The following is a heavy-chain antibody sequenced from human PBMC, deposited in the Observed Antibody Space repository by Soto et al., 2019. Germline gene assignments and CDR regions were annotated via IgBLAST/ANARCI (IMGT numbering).Heavy chain of an antibody. CDR1: GGSISSGGYS. J-gene: IGHJ4*02. V-gene: IGHV4-30-2*01. CDR2: IYHSGST. CDR3: ARVSHDYGDYYFDY. D-gene: IGHD4-17*01. Sequence: QLQLQESGSGLVKPSQTLSLTCAVSGGSISSGGYSWSWIRQPPGKGLEWIGYIYHSGSTYYNPSLKSRVTISVDRSKNQFSLKLSSVTAADTAVYYCARVSHDYGDYYFDYWGQGTLVTVSS.